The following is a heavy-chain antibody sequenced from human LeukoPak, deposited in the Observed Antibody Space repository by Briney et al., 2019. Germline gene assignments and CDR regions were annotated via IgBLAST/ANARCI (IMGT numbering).Heavy chain of an antibody. CDR1: GDSITSVSYY. D-gene: IGHD2-15*01. CDR3: ARQPCNGGICYRFDS. CDR2: VYYSGSA. Sequence: PSETLSLTCTVSGDSITSVSYYWGWIRQSPGKGLEWIGSVYYSGSAYYNPSLKSRVTISVDTSNNQFSLKVISVTATDTAVYYCARQPCNGGICYRFDSWGQGTLVSVPS. J-gene: IGHJ4*02. V-gene: IGHV4-39*01.